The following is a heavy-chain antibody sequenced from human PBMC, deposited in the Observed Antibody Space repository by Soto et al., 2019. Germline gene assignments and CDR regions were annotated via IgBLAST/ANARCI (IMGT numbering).Heavy chain of an antibody. D-gene: IGHD3-22*01. CDR2: IWYDGSNK. CDR1: GFTFSNYG. Sequence: GGSLRLSCAASGFTFSNYGMHWVRQAPGKGLEWVAVIWYDGSNKYFVDSVKGRFTMSRDNAKNSLYLQMNSLRAEDTAVYYSARVDYYDTSGPFSDAFDIWGQGTMVTVSS. J-gene: IGHJ3*02. CDR3: ARVDYYDTSGPFSDAFDI. V-gene: IGHV3-33*08.